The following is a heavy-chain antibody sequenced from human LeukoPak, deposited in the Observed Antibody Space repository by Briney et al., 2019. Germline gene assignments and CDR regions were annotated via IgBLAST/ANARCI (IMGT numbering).Heavy chain of an antibody. J-gene: IGHJ4*02. CDR2: ISGSGGST. D-gene: IGHD2-2*02. CDR3: AKDRSIVVVPAAIPKGDFDY. V-gene: IGHV3-23*01. Sequence: GGSLRLSCAASGFTFSSYARSWVRQAPGKGLEWVSAISGSGGSTYYADSVKGRFTISRDNSKNTLYLQMNSLRAEDTAVYYCAKDRSIVVVPAAIPKGDFDYWGQGTLVTVSS. CDR1: GFTFSSYA.